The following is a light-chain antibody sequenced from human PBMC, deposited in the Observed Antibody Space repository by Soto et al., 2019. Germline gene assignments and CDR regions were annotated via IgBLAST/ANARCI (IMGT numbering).Light chain of an antibody. CDR2: EVS. J-gene: IGLJ1*01. CDR3: CSYAGSSTFD. CDR1: SSDVGSYNL. Sequence: QSVLTRPASVSGSPGQSITISCTGTSSDVGSYNLVSWYQQHPGKAPKLMIYEVSKRPSGVSNRFSGSKSGNTASLTISGLQAEDEADYYCCSYAGSSTFDFGTGTKVTV. V-gene: IGLV2-23*02.